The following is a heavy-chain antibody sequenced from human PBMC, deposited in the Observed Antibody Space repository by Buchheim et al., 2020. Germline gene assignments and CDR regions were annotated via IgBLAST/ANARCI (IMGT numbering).Heavy chain of an antibody. Sequence: QVQLVESGGGVVQPGRSLRLSCAASGFTFSSYGMHWVRQAPGKGLEWVAVIWYDGSNKYYADSVKGRFTISRDNSKTTLYLQMNSLRAEDTAVYYCARGWARETRDFDYWGQGT. V-gene: IGHV3-33*01. CDR1: GFTFSSYG. D-gene: IGHD1-26*01. CDR2: IWYDGSNK. J-gene: IGHJ4*02. CDR3: ARGWARETRDFDY.